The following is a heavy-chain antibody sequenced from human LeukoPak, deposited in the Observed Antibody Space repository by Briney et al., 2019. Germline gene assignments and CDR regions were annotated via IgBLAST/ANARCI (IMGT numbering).Heavy chain of an antibody. CDR1: GFTFSSYW. CDR2: IRQDGSQK. Sequence: GGSLRLSCAASGFTFSSYWMSWVREAPGKGLEWVATIRQDGSQKYYVDSVKGRFTISRDNAKNSLYLQMNSLRAEDTAVYYCARESGSVTSEVDFDYWGQGTLVTVSS. CDR3: ARESGSVTSEVDFDY. J-gene: IGHJ4*02. V-gene: IGHV3-7*01. D-gene: IGHD4-17*01.